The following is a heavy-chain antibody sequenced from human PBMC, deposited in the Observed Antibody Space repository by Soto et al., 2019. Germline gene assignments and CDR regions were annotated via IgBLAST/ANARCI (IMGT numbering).Heavy chain of an antibody. CDR2: INAGNGNT. D-gene: IGHD3-3*01. Sequence: ASVKVSCKASGYTFTSYAMHWVRQAPGQRLEWMGWINAGNGNTKYSQKLQGRVTITRDTSASTAYMELSSLRSEDTTVYYCARDYDAILEWPYNWFDPWGQGTLVTVSS. J-gene: IGHJ5*02. CDR1: GYTFTSYA. CDR3: ARDYDAILEWPYNWFDP. V-gene: IGHV1-3*01.